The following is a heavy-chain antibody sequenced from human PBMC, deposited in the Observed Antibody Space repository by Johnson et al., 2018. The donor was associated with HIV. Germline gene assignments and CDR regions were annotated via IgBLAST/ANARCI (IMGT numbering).Heavy chain of an antibody. CDR3: ARFRSSNWFDAFDI. CDR2: IYSGGST. D-gene: IGHD6-13*01. CDR1: GFTFSTYG. V-gene: IGHV3-66*01. J-gene: IGHJ3*02. Sequence: VQLVESGGGLVQPGGSLRLSCAASGFTFSTYGMTWVRQAPGKGLEWVSGIYSGGSTYYADSVKGRFTISRDNSKNTLYLQMNSLRAEDTAVYYCARFRSSNWFDAFDIWGQGTMVTVSA.